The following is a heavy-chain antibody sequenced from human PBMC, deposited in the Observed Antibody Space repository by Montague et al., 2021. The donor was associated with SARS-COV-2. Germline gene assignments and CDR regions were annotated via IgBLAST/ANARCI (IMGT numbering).Heavy chain of an antibody. CDR1: GDSVSSSDHY. V-gene: IGHV4-39*01. J-gene: IGHJ4*02. D-gene: IGHD4-17*01. CDR2: VYYSGYT. CDR3: ARRRLREDYFDF. Sequence: SETLSLTCTVSGDSVSSSDHYWGWIRQPPGKGLEWLGLVYYSGYTYYNPSFKGRVTISIDASKNQFSLKLNSLTATDTAIYHCARRRLREDYFDFWGQGTLLTVSS.